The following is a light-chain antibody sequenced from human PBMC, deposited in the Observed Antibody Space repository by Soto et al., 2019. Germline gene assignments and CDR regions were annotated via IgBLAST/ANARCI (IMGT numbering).Light chain of an antibody. Sequence: LTQPPSASGSPGQSVAISCTGTSSDVGGYNYVSWYQQHPGKAPKLMIYEVNKRPSGVPDRFSGSKSGNTASLTVSGLQAEDEADYYCSSYAGSTNVFGTGTKVTVL. J-gene: IGLJ1*01. V-gene: IGLV2-8*01. CDR2: EVN. CDR1: SSDVGGYNY. CDR3: SSYAGSTNV.